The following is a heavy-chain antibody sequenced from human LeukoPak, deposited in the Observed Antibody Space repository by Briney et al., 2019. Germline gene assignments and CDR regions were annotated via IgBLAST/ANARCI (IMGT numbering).Heavy chain of an antibody. V-gene: IGHV1-24*01. D-gene: IGHD4-17*01. Sequence: ASVEVSCKVSGYTLTELSMHWVRQAPGKGLEWMGGFDPEDGETIYAQKFQGRVTMTEDTSTDTAYMELSSLRSEDTAVYYCASVGDYGYNWFDPWGQGTLVTVSS. CDR2: FDPEDGET. CDR3: ASVGDYGYNWFDP. J-gene: IGHJ5*02. CDR1: GYTLTELS.